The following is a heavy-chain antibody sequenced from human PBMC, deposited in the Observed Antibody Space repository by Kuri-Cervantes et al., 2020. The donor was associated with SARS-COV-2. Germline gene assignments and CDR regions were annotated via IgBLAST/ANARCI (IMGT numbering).Heavy chain of an antibody. J-gene: IGHJ6*02. Sequence: SVKVSCKASGGTFSSYAISWVRQAPGQGLEWMGGIIPIFGTANYAQKFQGRVTITADESTSTAYMELSSLRSEDTAVYYCARIGPYYYDSSGYIASYYYGMDVWGQGTTVTVSS. CDR1: GGTFSSYA. CDR2: IIPIFGTA. D-gene: IGHD3-22*01. CDR3: ARIGPYYYDSSGYIASYYYGMDV. V-gene: IGHV1-69*13.